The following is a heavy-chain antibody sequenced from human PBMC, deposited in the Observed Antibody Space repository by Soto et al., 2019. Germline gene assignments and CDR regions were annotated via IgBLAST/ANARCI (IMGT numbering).Heavy chain of an antibody. Sequence: QLQLQESGPGLVKPSETLSLTCTVSGGSISSSSYYWGWIRQPPGKGLEWIGSIYYSGSTYYNPSLKSRVTISVDTSKNQFSLKLSSVTAADTAVYYCARLSDTAMVGGYFDYWGQGTLVTVSS. CDR3: ARLSDTAMVGGYFDY. D-gene: IGHD5-18*01. CDR2: IYYSGST. V-gene: IGHV4-39*01. CDR1: GGSISSSSYY. J-gene: IGHJ4*02.